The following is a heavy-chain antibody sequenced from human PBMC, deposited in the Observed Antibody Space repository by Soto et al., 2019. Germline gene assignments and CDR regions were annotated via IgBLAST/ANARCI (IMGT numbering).Heavy chain of an antibody. V-gene: IGHV3-7*03. CDR1: GSTFSAYW. CDR3: AGDLDSSDSSGYWYDRWHP. D-gene: IGHD3-22*01. CDR2: IKFDGSEK. Sequence: PGGSLRLSCEASGSTFSAYWMTWVRQAPGKGLEWVGNIKFDGSEKNYVDSVKGRFTTSRDNARNSLYLQMNSLRAEDTAVYYCAGDLDSSDSSGYWYDRWHPWGQGTLVTVSS. J-gene: IGHJ5*02.